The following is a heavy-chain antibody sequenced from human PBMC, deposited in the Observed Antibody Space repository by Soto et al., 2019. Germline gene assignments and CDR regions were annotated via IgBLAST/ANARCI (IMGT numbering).Heavy chain of an antibody. CDR1: VFTFISYW. CDR2: IKQDGSEK. V-gene: IGHV3-7*01. CDR3: ARDANWDDAFDI. Sequence: GPLRLSCAASVFTFISYWMSWVRQAPGKGLEWVANIKQDGSEKYYVDSVKGRFTISRDNAKNSLYLQMNSLRAEDTAVYYCARDANWDDAFDIWGQGTMVTVSS. J-gene: IGHJ3*02. D-gene: IGHD7-27*01.